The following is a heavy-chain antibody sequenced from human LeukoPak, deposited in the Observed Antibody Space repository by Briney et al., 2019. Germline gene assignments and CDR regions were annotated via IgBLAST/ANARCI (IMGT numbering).Heavy chain of an antibody. J-gene: IGHJ3*02. V-gene: IGHV1-69*05. Sequence: ASVKVSCKASGVTSSSYAISWVRQAPGQGLEWMGRIIPIFGTANYAQKFQGRVTITTDESTSTAYMELSSLRSEDTAVYYCATRGFGGYLQDAFDIWGQGTMVTVSS. CDR1: GVTSSSYA. CDR2: IIPIFGTA. D-gene: IGHD3-22*01. CDR3: ATRGFGGYLQDAFDI.